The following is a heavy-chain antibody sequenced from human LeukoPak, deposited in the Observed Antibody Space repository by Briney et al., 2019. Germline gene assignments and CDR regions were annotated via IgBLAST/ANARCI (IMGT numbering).Heavy chain of an antibody. D-gene: IGHD6-19*01. CDR1: GGSISSSSYY. CDR2: IYYSGST. Sequence: SETLSLTCTVSGGSISSSSYYWGWIRQPPGKGLEWIGSIYYSGSTYYNPSLKSRVTISVDTSKNQFSLKLSSVTAADTAVYYCARHRLIAVAGGFDYWGQGTLVTVSS. J-gene: IGHJ4*02. CDR3: ARHRLIAVAGGFDY. V-gene: IGHV4-39*01.